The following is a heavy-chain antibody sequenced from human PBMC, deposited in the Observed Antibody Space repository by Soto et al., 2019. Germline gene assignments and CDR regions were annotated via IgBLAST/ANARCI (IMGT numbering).Heavy chain of an antibody. D-gene: IGHD5-12*01. CDR2: IHAGNGYT. CDR3: ARVQYSGYDFKLAFDI. J-gene: IGHJ3*02. CDR1: GYTFDTYA. Sequence: QVQLVQSGAQVKKPGASVKVSCKASGYTFDTYALHWVRQAPGRSLEWMGWIHAGNGYTKYSQSFQGRVTITRDTSASTVHMDLISLRSEDTAVDYCARVQYSGYDFKLAFDIWGQGTMVTVSS. V-gene: IGHV1-3*01.